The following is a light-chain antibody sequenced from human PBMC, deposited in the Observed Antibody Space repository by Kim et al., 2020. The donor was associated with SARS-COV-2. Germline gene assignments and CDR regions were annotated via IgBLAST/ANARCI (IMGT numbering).Light chain of an antibody. CDR2: DAS. J-gene: IGKJ2*02. CDR1: KSVASNY. V-gene: IGKV3-20*01. CDR3: QQYGTSPCT. Sequence: IVLTQSPGTLSLSPGETATLSCRASKSVASNYLAWYQQKPGQAPRLLIFDASTRATGISDRFSGSGSRTDFSLTISRLDPEDFAVYYCQQYGTSPCTFGQRTKLEI.